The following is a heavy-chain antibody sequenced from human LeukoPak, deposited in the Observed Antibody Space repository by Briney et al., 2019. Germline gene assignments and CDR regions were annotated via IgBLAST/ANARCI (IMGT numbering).Heavy chain of an antibody. CDR1: GGSISSYY. V-gene: IGHV4-59*01. CDR2: IYYSGGT. D-gene: IGHD3-22*01. J-gene: IGHJ3*02. CDR3: ARDGGNTGGIVVVTPDDAFDI. Sequence: SQTLSLTCTVSGGSISSYYWSWIRQPPGKGLEWIGYIYYSGGTNYNPSLKSRVTISVDTSKNQFSLKLSSVTAADTAVYYCARDGGNTGGIVVVTPDDAFDIWGQGTMVTVSS.